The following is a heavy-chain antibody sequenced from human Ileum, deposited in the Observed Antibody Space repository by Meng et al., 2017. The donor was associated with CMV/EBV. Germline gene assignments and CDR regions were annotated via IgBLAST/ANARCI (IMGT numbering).Heavy chain of an antibody. J-gene: IGHJ4*02. CDR2: ISNTSGTI. V-gene: IGHV3-48*01. CDR1: GFSLSNFN. CDR3: ARFDY. Sequence: GGSLRLSCAASGFSLSNFNMNWVRQVPGKGLEWVSYISNTSGTIDYADSVKGRFTISRDNSKNSLYLEMNSLRAEDTAVYYCARFDYWGQGALVTVSS.